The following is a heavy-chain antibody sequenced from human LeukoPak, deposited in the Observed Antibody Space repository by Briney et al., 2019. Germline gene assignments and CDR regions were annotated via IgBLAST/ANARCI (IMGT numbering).Heavy chain of an antibody. CDR3: ARDSYYYDSSGYWDY. J-gene: IGHJ4*02. CDR1: GFTFSSYA. V-gene: IGHV3-30-3*01. CDR2: ISYDGGNK. Sequence: GGSLRLSCAASGFTFSSYAMHWVRQAPGKGLEWVAVISYDGGNKYYADSVKGRFTISRDNSKNTLYLQMNSLRAEDTAVYYCARDSYYYDSSGYWDYWGQGTLVTVSS. D-gene: IGHD3-22*01.